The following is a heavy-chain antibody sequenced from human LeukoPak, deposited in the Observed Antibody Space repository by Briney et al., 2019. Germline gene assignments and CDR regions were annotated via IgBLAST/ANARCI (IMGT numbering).Heavy chain of an antibody. CDR2: IYHSGST. CDR1: GFSISSGYY. J-gene: IGHJ3*02. D-gene: IGHD4/OR15-4a*01. V-gene: IGHV4-38-2*02. Sequence: SETLSLTCIVSGFSISSGYYWGWIRQPPGKGLEWIGSIYHSGSTYYNPSLKSRVTISVDTSKNQFSLKLSSVTAADTAVYYCARDIGAAGLRGFDIWGQGTMVTVSS. CDR3: ARDIGAAGLRGFDI.